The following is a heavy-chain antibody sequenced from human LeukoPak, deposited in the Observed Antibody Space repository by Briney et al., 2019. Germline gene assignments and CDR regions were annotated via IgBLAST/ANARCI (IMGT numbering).Heavy chain of an antibody. CDR1: GFTFSNYW. CDR2: VATDGTDP. Sequence: GGSLRLSCAASGFTFSNYWMHWVRQAPGKGLVWVSRVATDGTDPSYADSVKGRFTISRGNAKNTLYLQMNSLSAEDTAVYYCARDMGPYGGNPGASWGQGILVTVSS. J-gene: IGHJ5*02. CDR3: ARDMGPYGGNPGAS. V-gene: IGHV3-74*01. D-gene: IGHD4-23*01.